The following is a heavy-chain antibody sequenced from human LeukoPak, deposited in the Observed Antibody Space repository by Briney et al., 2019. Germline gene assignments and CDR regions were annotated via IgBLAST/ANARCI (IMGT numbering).Heavy chain of an antibody. CDR2: IYSGGST. CDR1: GFTVSSSY. Sequence: GGSLRLSCAASGFTVSSSYMSWVRQAPGKGPEWVSVIYSGGSTYYADSVKGRFTISRDNSKNTLYLQMNSLRAEDTAVYYCARDRGSGYYDYWGQGTLVTVSS. D-gene: IGHD3-22*01. V-gene: IGHV3-53*01. J-gene: IGHJ4*02. CDR3: ARDRGSGYYDY.